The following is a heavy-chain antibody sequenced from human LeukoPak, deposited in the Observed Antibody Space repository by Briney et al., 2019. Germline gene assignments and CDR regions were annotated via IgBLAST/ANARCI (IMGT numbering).Heavy chain of an antibody. Sequence: GGSLRLSCAASGFSFRSYEMHWVRQAPGKGLEWAAVISYDGGNIYYADSVKGRFTISRDNSKNTLYLQMNSLRVEDTAEYYCAKGRGPYGWFDPWGQGTLVTVSS. V-gene: IGHV3-30-3*01. J-gene: IGHJ5*02. CDR2: ISYDGGNI. CDR3: AKGRGPYGWFDP. D-gene: IGHD3-10*01. CDR1: GFSFRSYE.